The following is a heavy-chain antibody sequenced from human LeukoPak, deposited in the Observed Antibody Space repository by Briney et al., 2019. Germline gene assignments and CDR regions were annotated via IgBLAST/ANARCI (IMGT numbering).Heavy chain of an antibody. D-gene: IGHD4-17*01. Sequence: SETLSLTCAVNGGSFTNYYWNWIRLPPGKGLQWIGEINHSGSTTYNPSLKSRVTISVDTSKNQFSLKLSSVTAADTAVYYCARRSNPGDFRWFDPWGQGTLVTVSS. CDR3: ARRSNPGDFRWFDP. CDR2: INHSGST. V-gene: IGHV4-34*01. J-gene: IGHJ5*02. CDR1: GGSFTNYY.